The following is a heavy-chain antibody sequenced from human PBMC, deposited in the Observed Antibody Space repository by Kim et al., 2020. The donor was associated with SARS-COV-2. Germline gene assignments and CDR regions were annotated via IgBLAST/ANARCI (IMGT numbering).Heavy chain of an antibody. CDR3: ARDGYYDSSGYYGDNWFDP. V-gene: IGHV3-21*01. CDR1: GFTFSSYS. CDR2: ISSSSSYI. Sequence: GGSLRLSCAASGFTFSSYSMNWVRQAPGKGLEWVSSISSSSSYIYYADSVKGRFTISRDNAKNSLYLQMNSLRAEDTAVYYCARDGYYDSSGYYGDNWFDPWGQGTLVTVSS. J-gene: IGHJ5*02. D-gene: IGHD3-22*01.